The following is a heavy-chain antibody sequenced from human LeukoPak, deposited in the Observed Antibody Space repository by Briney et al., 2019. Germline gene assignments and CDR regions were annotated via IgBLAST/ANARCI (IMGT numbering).Heavy chain of an antibody. CDR1: GGSISSGSYY. CDR2: IYTSGST. D-gene: IGHD2-15*01. Sequence: SETLSLTCTVSGGSISSGSYYWSWIRQPAGKGLEWIGRIYTSGSTNYNPSLKSRVTISVDTSKNQFSLKLSSVTAADTAVYYCARGAAADATGSYCSGGSCYSVFWFDPWGQGTLVTVSP. V-gene: IGHV4-61*02. J-gene: IGHJ5*02. CDR3: ARGAAADATGSYCSGGSCYSVFWFDP.